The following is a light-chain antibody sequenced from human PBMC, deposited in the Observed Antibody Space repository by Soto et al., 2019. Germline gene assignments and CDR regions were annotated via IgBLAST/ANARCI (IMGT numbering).Light chain of an antibody. CDR3: QYYGSPSWT. Sequence: EVVMRQSPSTLSVSPGEGATLSCRASQGIGDTLAWYQQRPGQAPRLLIFATSSRATGIPDKFSGSGSGTDFTLTISRLEPDDFAEYYCQYYGSPSWTFGQGTKVDIK. CDR2: ATS. J-gene: IGKJ1*01. V-gene: IGKV3-20*01. CDR1: QGIGDT.